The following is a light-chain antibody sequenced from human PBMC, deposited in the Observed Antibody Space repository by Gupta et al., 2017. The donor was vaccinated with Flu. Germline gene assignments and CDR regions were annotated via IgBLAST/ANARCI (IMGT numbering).Light chain of an antibody. Sequence: VVVTKSPLSLLVTLGQPASITCRSTQSLAHPEGQTYFNCYHQRPGQSPRQLIYLVSPPDSGVPDSFIGSRSCTDFTPLIIRVEPDDVGVYYCIHHTDSPPYTFGQGTKLEIK. V-gene: IGKV2-30*02. CDR3: IHHTDSPPYT. J-gene: IGKJ2*01. CDR2: LVS. CDR1: QSLAHPEGQTY.